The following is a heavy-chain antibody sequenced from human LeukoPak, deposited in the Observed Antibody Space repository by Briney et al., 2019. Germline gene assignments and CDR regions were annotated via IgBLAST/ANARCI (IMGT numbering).Heavy chain of an antibody. V-gene: IGHV3-66*01. J-gene: IGHJ4*02. Sequence: GGSLRLSCVVTGFTVTSNYMSWVRQAPGKGLEWVSVIYSGGTTNYADSVKGRFTVYRDNSKNTLYLQMNSLRAEDTAVYYCASKLTSGYWGQGTLVTVSS. D-gene: IGHD4-17*01. CDR1: GFTVTSNY. CDR3: ASKLTSGY. CDR2: IYSGGTT.